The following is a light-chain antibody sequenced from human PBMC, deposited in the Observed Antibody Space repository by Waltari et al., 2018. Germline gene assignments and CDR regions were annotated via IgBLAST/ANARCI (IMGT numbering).Light chain of an antibody. Sequence: EIVMTQSPATLSVSPGESATISCRASQSLSDNLAWYQQQPGRAPSLLIYGASTRAAGIPARCSGSSAATDVTLPISSLLSEDVAINYCQQYNTWPPITFGQGTRVEIK. V-gene: IGKV3-15*01. J-gene: IGKJ5*01. CDR3: QQYNTWPPIT. CDR1: QSLSDN. CDR2: GAS.